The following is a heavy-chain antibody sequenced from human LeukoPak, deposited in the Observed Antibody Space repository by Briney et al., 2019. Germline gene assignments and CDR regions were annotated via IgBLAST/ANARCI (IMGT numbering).Heavy chain of an antibody. D-gene: IGHD3-3*01. V-gene: IGHV4-39*01. CDR1: GGSISSSSYY. CDR2: IYYSGST. CDR3: ARAYYDFWSGYPPHWFDP. Sequence: PSETLSLTCTVSGGSISSSSYYWGWIRQPPGKGLEWIGSIYYSGSTYYNPPLKSRVTISVDTSKNQFSLKLSSVTAADMAVYYCARAYYDFWSGYPPHWFDPWGQGTLVTVSS. J-gene: IGHJ5*02.